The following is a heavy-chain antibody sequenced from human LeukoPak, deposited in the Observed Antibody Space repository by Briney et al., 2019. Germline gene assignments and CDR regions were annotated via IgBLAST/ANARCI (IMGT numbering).Heavy chain of an antibody. CDR3: VRDWEWKAARDLFDP. Sequence: ASVKVSCKASGYTFINYGISWVRQARGQGLEWMGWTSGDNVNTYYAQKFLGRVIMTTDISTTTAYMELRSLRPDDTAVYYCVRDWEWKAARDLFDPWGQGTRVTVSS. CDR2: TSGDNVNT. J-gene: IGHJ5*02. CDR1: GYTFINYG. D-gene: IGHD6-6*01. V-gene: IGHV1-18*01.